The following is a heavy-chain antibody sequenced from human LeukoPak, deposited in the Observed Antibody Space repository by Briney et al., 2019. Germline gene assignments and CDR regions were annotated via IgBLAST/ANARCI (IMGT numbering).Heavy chain of an antibody. V-gene: IGHV3-30*18. D-gene: IGHD3-10*01. CDR3: AKDPRSGYYGSGDVYGMDV. CDR2: ISYDGSNK. J-gene: IGHJ6*02. CDR1: GFTFSSYG. Sequence: GGSLRLSCAASGFTFSSYGMHWVRQAPGKGLEWVAVISYDGSNKYYADSVKGRFTISRDNSKNMLYLQMNSLRAEDTAVYYCAKDPRSGYYGSGDVYGMDVWGQGTTVTVSS.